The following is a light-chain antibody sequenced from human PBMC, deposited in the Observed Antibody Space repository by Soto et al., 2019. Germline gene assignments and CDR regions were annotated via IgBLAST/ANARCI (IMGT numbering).Light chain of an antibody. Sequence: QSVLTQPPSASGSPGQSVTIYCTGTSSDVCGYNFVSWYQQHPGKAPKLIIYEVSKRPSGVPDRFFGFKSGNRASLTVAGLQAEDEADYYCSSHAGSSNFVVFGGGTKLTVL. CDR3: SSHAGSSNFVV. CDR1: SSDVCGYNF. CDR2: EVS. V-gene: IGLV2-8*01. J-gene: IGLJ2*01.